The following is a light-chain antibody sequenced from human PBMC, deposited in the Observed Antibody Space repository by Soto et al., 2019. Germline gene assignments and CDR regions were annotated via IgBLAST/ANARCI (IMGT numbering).Light chain of an antibody. CDR3: QQYGSSPRT. J-gene: IGKJ1*01. Sequence: EIVLTQSPGTLSLSPGERATLSCRASQSVSSSYLAWYQQKTGQAPRLLIYGASSKATGIPDRFSGSGSGTDFSLTVSRLEPEDFAVYYCQQYGSSPRTCGQGTKVE. CDR2: GAS. CDR1: QSVSSSY. V-gene: IGKV3-20*01.